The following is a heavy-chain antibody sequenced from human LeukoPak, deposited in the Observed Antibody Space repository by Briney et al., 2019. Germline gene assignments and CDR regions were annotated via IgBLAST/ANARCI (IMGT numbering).Heavy chain of an antibody. CDR1: GFTFSRYW. V-gene: IGHV3-7*03. J-gene: IGHJ3*02. Sequence: GGSLRLSCAASGFTFSRYWMSWVRQAPGRGLEWVANIKHDGSQKYYVDSVKGPITISRDNAKNSLYLQMNSLAAEDTAVYFCARDGMGGIKAFDMWGQGTMVTVSS. D-gene: IGHD3-10*01. CDR2: IKHDGSQK. CDR3: ARDGMGGIKAFDM.